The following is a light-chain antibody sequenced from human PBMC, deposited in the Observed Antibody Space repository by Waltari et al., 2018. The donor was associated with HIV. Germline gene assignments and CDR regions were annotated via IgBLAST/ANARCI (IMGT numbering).Light chain of an antibody. Sequence: QSVLTQPPSASGTPGQRVTISCSGSSSNIGSNYVYWYQQLPGTAPKLLIYRNNQRPSGVPSRFSCSKSGTSAALAISGLRSEDEADYYCAAWDDSLSGVVFGGGTKLTVL. CDR2: RNN. CDR3: AAWDDSLSGVV. V-gene: IGLV1-47*01. J-gene: IGLJ2*01. CDR1: SSNIGSNY.